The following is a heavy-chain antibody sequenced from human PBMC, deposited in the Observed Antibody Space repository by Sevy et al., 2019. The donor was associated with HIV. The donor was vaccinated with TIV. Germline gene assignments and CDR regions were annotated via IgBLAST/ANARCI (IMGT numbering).Heavy chain of an antibody. CDR1: GYPFTSYV. CDR3: ARGGYCSSTSCDNWFDP. J-gene: IGHJ5*02. Sequence: ASVKVSCKASGYPFTSYVRHWVRQAPGQRLEGMGWINAGNGNTKYSQKFRGRVTLTRDTSPSTAFMEMSNLRSEDTAVYYCARGGYCSSTSCDNWFDPWGQGTLVTVSS. CDR2: INAGNGNT. V-gene: IGHV1-3*01. D-gene: IGHD2-2*01.